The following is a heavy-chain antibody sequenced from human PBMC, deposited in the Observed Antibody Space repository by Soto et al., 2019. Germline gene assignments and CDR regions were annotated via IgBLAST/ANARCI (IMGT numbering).Heavy chain of an antibody. CDR3: ARGPSLNHYYYYYYMDV. CDR2: MNPNSGNT. J-gene: IGHJ6*03. V-gene: IGHV1-8*01. CDR1: GYTFTSYD. Sequence: ASVKVSCKASGYTFTSYDINWVRQATGQGLEWMGWMNPNSGNTGYAQKFQGRVTMTRNTSISTAYMELSSLRSEDTAVYYCARGPSLNHYYYYYYMDVWGKGTTVTVSS.